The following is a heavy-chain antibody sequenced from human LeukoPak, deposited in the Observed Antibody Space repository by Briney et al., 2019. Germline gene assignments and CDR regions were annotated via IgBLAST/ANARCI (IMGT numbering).Heavy chain of an antibody. V-gene: IGHV4-59*01. CDR3: ARRPYYDSSGNYYGMDV. Sequence: SETLSLTCTVSGGSIGSYYWSWIRQPPGKGLEWIGYIYYSGSTNYNPSLKSRVTISVDTSKNQFSLKLSSVTAADTAVYYCARRPYYDSSGNYYGMDVWGQGTTVTVSS. J-gene: IGHJ6*02. CDR2: IYYSGST. CDR1: GGSIGSYY. D-gene: IGHD3-22*01.